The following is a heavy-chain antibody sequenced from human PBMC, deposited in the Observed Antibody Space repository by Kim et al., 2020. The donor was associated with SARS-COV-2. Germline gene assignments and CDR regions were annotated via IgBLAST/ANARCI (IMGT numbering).Heavy chain of an antibody. Sequence: SETLSLTCTVSGGSISSGGYYWSWIRQHPGKGLEWIGYIYYIGSTYYNPSLKSRVTISVDTSKNQFSLKLSSVTAADTAVYYCARGKRGDLRYFDWEIDAFDIWGQGTMVTVSS. CDR2: IYYIGST. V-gene: IGHV4-31*03. J-gene: IGHJ3*02. D-gene: IGHD3-9*01. CDR3: ARGKRGDLRYFDWEIDAFDI. CDR1: GGSISSGGYY.